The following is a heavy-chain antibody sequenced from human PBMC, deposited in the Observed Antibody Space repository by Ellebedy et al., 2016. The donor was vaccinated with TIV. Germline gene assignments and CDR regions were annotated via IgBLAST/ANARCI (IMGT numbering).Heavy chain of an antibody. D-gene: IGHD6-6*01. CDR3: AIRSTARAYFDY. V-gene: IGHV4-34*01. Sequence: GSLRLSXAVYGGSFSGYYWSWIRQPPGKGLEWIGEINHSGRTNYNPSLKSRVTISVDTSKNQFSLMLSSVTAADTAVYYCAIRSTARAYFDYWGQGTLVTVSS. J-gene: IGHJ4*02. CDR1: GGSFSGYY. CDR2: INHSGRT.